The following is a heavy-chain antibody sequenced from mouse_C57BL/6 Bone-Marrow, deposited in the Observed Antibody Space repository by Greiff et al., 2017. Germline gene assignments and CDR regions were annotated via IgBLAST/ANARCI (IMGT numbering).Heavy chain of an antibody. CDR2: IFPGSGST. Sequence: QVQLQQSGPELVKPGASVKISCKASGYTFTDYYINWVKQRPGQGLEWIGWIFPGSGSTYYTEKFKGKATLTVDKSSSTAYMLLSSLTSEDSAVYFCAREDYYGSTYAMDYWGQGTSVTVSA. J-gene: IGHJ4*01. CDR1: GYTFTDYY. D-gene: IGHD1-1*01. CDR3: AREDYYGSTYAMDY. V-gene: IGHV1-75*01.